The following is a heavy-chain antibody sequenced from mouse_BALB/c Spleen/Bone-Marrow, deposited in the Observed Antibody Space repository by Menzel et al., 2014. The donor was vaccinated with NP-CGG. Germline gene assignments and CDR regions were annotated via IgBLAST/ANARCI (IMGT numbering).Heavy chain of an antibody. V-gene: IGHV1S137*01. CDR2: ISTYYGDA. D-gene: IGHD2-1*01. J-gene: IGHJ4*01. CDR3: ASGNYYYAMDY. CDR1: GYTFTDYA. Sequence: QVQLQQSGAELVRPGVSVKISCKGSGYTFTDYAMHWVKQSHAKSLEWIGVISTYYGDASYNQKFKGKATMTVDKSSSTAYMELARLTSEDSAIYYCASGNYYYAMDYWGHGTSVTVSS.